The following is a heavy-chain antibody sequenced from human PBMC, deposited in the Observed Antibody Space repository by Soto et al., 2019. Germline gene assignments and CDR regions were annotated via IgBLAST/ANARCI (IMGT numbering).Heavy chain of an antibody. CDR3: VRRCMLYLSFKRGWFDP. Sequence: QVQLQESGPGLVKPSQTLSLTCTVSGGSISSGGYYWSWIRQHPGKGLEWIGYIYYSGSTYYNPSRKSRVTISVGTYKNQYSLKLSSVTAADTAVYYCVRRCMLYLSFKRGWFDPCGQVTLVTVSS. V-gene: IGHV4-31*03. CDR2: IYYSGST. CDR1: GGSISSGGYY. D-gene: IGHD2-8*01. J-gene: IGHJ5*02.